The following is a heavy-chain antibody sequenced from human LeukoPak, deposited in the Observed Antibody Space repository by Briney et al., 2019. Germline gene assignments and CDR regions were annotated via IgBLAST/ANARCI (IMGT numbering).Heavy chain of an antibody. V-gene: IGHV1-8*01. D-gene: IGHD3-10*01. CDR1: GYTFTSYG. CDR3: ASPLDYYGSGSYDDAFDI. CDR2: MNPNSGNT. J-gene: IGHJ3*02. Sequence: ASVKVSCKASGYTFTSYGINWVRQATGQGLEWMGWMNPNSGNTGYAQKFQGRVTMTRNTSISTAYMELRSLRSDDTAVYYCASPLDYYGSGSYDDAFDIWGQGTMVTVSS.